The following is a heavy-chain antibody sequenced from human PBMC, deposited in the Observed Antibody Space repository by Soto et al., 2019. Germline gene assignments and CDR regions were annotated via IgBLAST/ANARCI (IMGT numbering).Heavy chain of an antibody. V-gene: IGHV4-4*07. CDR2: IYSTGST. CDR3: AGGPWADSFDY. Sequence: QVQLQESGPGLVKASETLSLTCTVSSASFTTYYWSWIRQPAGKGLEWIGRIYSTGSTLYNPSLKSRITMSVDKYKNQFSLKLSAVTPADTAVFYCAGGPWADSFDYWGQGALVTVSS. D-gene: IGHD3-16*01. CDR1: SASFTTYY. J-gene: IGHJ4*02.